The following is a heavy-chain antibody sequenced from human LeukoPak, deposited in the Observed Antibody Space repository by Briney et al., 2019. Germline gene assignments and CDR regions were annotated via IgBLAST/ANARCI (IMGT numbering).Heavy chain of an antibody. J-gene: IGHJ5*02. CDR3: AKVPRLAAAVVDP. Sequence: GGSLRLSCAASGFTFSDNYMSWIRQAPGKGLEWVSYISSSGSIYYADSVKGRFTISRDNSKNTLYLQMNSLRAEDTAVYYCAKVPRLAAAVVDPWGQGTLVTVSS. V-gene: IGHV3-11*04. CDR2: ISSSGSI. CDR1: GFTFSDNY. D-gene: IGHD6-13*01.